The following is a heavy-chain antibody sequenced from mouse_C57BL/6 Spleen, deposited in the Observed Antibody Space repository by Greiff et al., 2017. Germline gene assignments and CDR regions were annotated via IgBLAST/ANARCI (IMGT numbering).Heavy chain of an antibody. CDR1: GYTFTSYW. V-gene: IGHV1-64*01. J-gene: IGHJ2*01. D-gene: IGHD1-1*01. CDR2: IHPNSGST. Sequence: QVQLQQPGAELVKPGASVKLSCKASGYTFTSYWMHWVKQRPGQGLEWIGMIHPNSGSTNYNEKFTSKSTLTVDKSSSTAYMQLSCLTSEDSAFYYCARNYYGSIYFDYWGHGTTLTFSS. CDR3: ARNYYGSIYFDY.